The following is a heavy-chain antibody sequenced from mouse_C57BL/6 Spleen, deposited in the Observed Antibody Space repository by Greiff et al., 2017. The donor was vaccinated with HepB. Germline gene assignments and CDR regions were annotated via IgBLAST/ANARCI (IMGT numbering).Heavy chain of an antibody. J-gene: IGHJ4*01. V-gene: IGHV1-52*01. CDR2: IDPSDSET. D-gene: IGHD1-1*01. CDR1: GYTFTSYW. Sequence: QVHVKQPGAELVRPGSSVKLSCKASGYTFTSYWMHWVKQRPIQGLEWIGNIDPSDSETHYNQKFKDKATLTVDKSSSTAYMQLSSLTSEDSAVYYCARGSLYYYGSSYYAMDYWGQGTSVTVSS. CDR3: ARGSLYYYGSSYYAMDY.